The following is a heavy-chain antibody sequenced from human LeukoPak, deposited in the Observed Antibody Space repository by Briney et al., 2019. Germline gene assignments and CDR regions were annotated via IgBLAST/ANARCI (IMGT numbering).Heavy chain of an antibody. CDR2: ISTSSSYI. CDR3: ARGADGVSSNSRGWFDP. CDR1: GFTFSSYS. D-gene: IGHD2-15*01. Sequence: GSLRLSRTASGFTFSSYSMNWVRQAPGKGLEWVSSISTSSSYIYYADSVKGRFTISRDNARNSLYLQMNTLRAEDTAVYTCARGADGVSSNSRGWFDPWGQGTLVTVSS. J-gene: IGHJ5*02. V-gene: IGHV3-21*01.